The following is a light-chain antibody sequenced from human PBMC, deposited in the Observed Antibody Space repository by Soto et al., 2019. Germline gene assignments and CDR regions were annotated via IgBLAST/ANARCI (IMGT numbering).Light chain of an antibody. CDR3: QQYNNWRT. CDR2: GAS. J-gene: IGKJ2*01. V-gene: IGKV3-15*01. CDR1: QSVSNN. Sequence: EIVMTQSPATLSVSPGERATLSCRASQSVSNNLAWYQQKPGQAPRLLIYGASTRATGIPARFSGSGSGTEFTPTISSLQSEDFAVYYCQQYNNWRTFGQGTKLEIK.